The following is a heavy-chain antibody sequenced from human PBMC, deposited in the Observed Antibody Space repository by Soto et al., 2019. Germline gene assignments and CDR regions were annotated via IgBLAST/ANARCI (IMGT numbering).Heavy chain of an antibody. CDR2: IYYSGST. D-gene: IGHD6-19*01. CDR1: GGSISSYY. Sequence: SETLSLTCTVSGGSISSYYWSWIRQPPGKGLERIGYIYYSGSTYYNPSLKSRVTISVDTSKNQFSLKLSSVTAADTAVYYCARLLLAAPSGWRFNWFDPWGQGTLVTVSS. V-gene: IGHV4-59*08. CDR3: ARLLLAAPSGWRFNWFDP. J-gene: IGHJ5*02.